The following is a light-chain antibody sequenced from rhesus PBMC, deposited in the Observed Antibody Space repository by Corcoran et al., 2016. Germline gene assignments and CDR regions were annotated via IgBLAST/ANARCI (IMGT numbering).Light chain of an antibody. Sequence: DIQMTQSPFSLSASVGDTVTITCRASRSISTWLAWYQQKPRKAPRLLIYKAVTLQSGGPARFSGSGSGTDFSLAISSLPSEDFETYYCQQCTGPYTFDQGTKVDIK. V-gene: IGKV1-22*01. CDR3: QQCTGPYT. CDR2: KAV. J-gene: IGKJ2*01. CDR1: RSISTW.